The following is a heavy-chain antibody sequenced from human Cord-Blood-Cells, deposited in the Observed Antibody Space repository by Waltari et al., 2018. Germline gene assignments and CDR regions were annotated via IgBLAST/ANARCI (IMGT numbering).Heavy chain of an antibody. V-gene: IGHV1-24*01. CDR3: ATDWANGHAFDI. Sequence: QVQLVPSGAEVTKPGASVKVPCKVSGYTITEFSIHWVRQAPGKGLEWMGGFDPEDGETIYAQKFQGRVTMTEDTSTDTAYMELSSLRSEDTAVYYCATDWANGHAFDIWGQGTMVTVSS. D-gene: IGHD3-16*01. CDR2: FDPEDGET. CDR1: GYTITEFS. J-gene: IGHJ3*02.